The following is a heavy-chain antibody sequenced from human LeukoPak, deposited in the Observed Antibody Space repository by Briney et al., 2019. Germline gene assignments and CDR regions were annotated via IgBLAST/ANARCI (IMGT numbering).Heavy chain of an antibody. CDR1: GDSFTYFW. V-gene: IGHV5-51*01. CDR3: ARIAVAGRVNYYYYYMDV. CDR2: IYPGDSDS. D-gene: IGHD6-19*01. Sequence: GESLKISCKGSGDSFTYFWIGWVRQMPGKGLEWMGIIYPGDSDSRYSPSFQGQVTISADKSISTAYLQWSSLKASDTAMYYCARIAVAGRVNYYYYYMDVWGKGTTVTISS. J-gene: IGHJ6*03.